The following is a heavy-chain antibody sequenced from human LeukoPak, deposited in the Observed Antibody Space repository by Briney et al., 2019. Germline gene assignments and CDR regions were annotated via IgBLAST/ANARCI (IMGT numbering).Heavy chain of an antibody. J-gene: IGHJ6*03. D-gene: IGHD4-17*01. Sequence: SQTLSLTCTVSGGSISSGSYYWSWIQQPAGKGLEWIGRIYTSGSTNYNPSLKSRVTISVDTSKNQFSLKLSSVTAADTAVYYCARDRAYGDYDGSTYYYYSYMDVWGKGTTVTVSS. CDR1: GGSISSGSYY. V-gene: IGHV4-61*02. CDR3: ARDRAYGDYDGSTYYYYSYMDV. CDR2: IYTSGST.